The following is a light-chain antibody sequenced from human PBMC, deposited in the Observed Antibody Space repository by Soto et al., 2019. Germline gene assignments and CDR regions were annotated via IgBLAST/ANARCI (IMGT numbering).Light chain of an antibody. CDR2: DVS. CDR3: TSYTTNKTPL. J-gene: IGLJ2*01. V-gene: IGLV2-14*03. CDR1: SSDVGGYNY. Sequence: QSALTQPASVSGSPGQSITISCTGTSSDVGGYNYVSWYRQHPGKAPKLMIYDVSSRPSGVSNRFSGSKSGNTASLTISGLLSEDEADYYCTSYTTNKTPLFGGGTKVTVL.